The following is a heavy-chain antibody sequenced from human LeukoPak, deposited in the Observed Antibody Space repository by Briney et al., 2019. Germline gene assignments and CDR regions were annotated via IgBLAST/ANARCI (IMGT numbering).Heavy chain of an antibody. CDR2: IHTSGST. Sequence: SQTLSLTCTVSGGSISSYHWSWIRQPAGKGLEWIGRIHTSGSTNYNPSLKSRVTISVDMSMQQFSLKLKSVTAADTAVYYCARDGDGYNPNYYYYYMDVWGKGTTVTVS. V-gene: IGHV4-4*07. CDR1: GGSISSYH. CDR3: ARDGDGYNPNYYYYYMDV. D-gene: IGHD5-24*01. J-gene: IGHJ6*03.